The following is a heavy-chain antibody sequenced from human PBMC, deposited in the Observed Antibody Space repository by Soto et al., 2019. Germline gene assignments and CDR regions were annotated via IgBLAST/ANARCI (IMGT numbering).Heavy chain of an antibody. CDR2: MNPNSGNT. D-gene: IGHD4-4*01. J-gene: IGHJ4*02. CDR3: ARGLRIHKVTTLGLVGS. V-gene: IGHV1-8*01. CDR1: GYTFTSYD. Sequence: ASVKVSCKASGYTFTSYDINWVRQATGQGLEWMGWMNPNSGNTGYAQKFQGRVTMTRNTSISTAYMELSSLRSEDTAVYYCARGLRIHKVTTLGLVGSWGQGTLVTVSS.